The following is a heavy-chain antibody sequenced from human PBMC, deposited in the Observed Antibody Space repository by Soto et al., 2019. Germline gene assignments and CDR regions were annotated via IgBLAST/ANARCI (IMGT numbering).Heavy chain of an antibody. CDR1: GFTFSSYS. J-gene: IGHJ6*02. CDR3: ARDKGYSSGWRWNRHYYYDMDV. Sequence: GGSLRLSCAASGFTFSSYSMNWVRQAPGKGLAWVSYISSSSSTIYYADSVKGRFTISRDNAKNSLYLQMNSLRDEDTAVYYCARDKGYSSGWRWNRHYYYDMDVWGQGTTVTVSS. D-gene: IGHD6-19*01. V-gene: IGHV3-48*02. CDR2: ISSSSSTI.